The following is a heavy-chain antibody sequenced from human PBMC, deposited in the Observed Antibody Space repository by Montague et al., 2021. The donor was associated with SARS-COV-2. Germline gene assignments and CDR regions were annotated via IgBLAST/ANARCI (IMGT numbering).Heavy chain of an antibody. V-gene: IGHV4-34*01. J-gene: IGHJ6*02. CDR3: TREGYQVLWSEYEYYGMDV. D-gene: IGHD2-2*01. Sequence: SETLSLTCAVYGGSFSGYYWSWIRQPPGKGLEWIGEINQRGGTNYNPSLKSRVTISVDTSKNQFSLKLSSVTAADTAVYYCTREGYQVLWSEYEYYGMDVWGQGTTVTVSS. CDR2: INQRGGT. CDR1: GGSFSGYY.